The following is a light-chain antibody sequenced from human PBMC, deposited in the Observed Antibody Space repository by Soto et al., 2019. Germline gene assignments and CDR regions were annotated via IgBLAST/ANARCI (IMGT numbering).Light chain of an antibody. V-gene: IGKV3-15*01. CDR2: AAT. CDR3: QQYNNWPRT. CDR1: QSFTIL. Sequence: EMVMTECRATRAGSPGERGTLSCSARQSFTILFAWYQQKPGPAPMLLIDAATTRATGTPARFSGSGSGTEFTLTISSLQSEDSAVYYCQQYNNWPRTFGQGTKVDI. J-gene: IGKJ1*01.